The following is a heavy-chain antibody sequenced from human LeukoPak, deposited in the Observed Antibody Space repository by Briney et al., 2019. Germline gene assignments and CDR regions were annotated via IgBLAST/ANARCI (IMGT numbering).Heavy chain of an antibody. V-gene: IGHV4-34*01. J-gene: IGHJ3*02. CDR2: INHSGST. CDR1: GGSFSGYY. D-gene: IGHD6-19*01. Sequence: PSETLSLTCAVYGGSFSGYYWSWIRQPPGKGLEWIGGINHSGSTNYNPSLKSRVTISVDTSKNQFSLKLSSVTAADTAVYYCARQATIYSSGWSRDAFDIWGQGTMVTVSS. CDR3: ARQATIYSSGWSRDAFDI.